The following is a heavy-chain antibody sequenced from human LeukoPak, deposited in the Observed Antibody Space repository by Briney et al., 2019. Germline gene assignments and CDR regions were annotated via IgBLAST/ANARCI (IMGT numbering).Heavy chain of an antibody. D-gene: IGHD3-10*01. CDR2: IYTNGNT. V-gene: IGHV4-61*09. J-gene: IGHJ5*02. Sequence: PSETLSLTCTVSGGSISSGSYYWSWIRQPAGTGLEWIGHIYTNGNTNFNPSLKSRVTISVDTSKNQFSLNLNSVTAADTAVYYCARSGTYYNNWFDPWGQGTLVIVSS. CDR1: GGSISSGSYY. CDR3: ARSGTYYNNWFDP.